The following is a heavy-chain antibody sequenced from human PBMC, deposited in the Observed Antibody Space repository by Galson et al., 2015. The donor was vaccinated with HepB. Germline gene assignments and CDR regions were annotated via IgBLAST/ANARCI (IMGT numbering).Heavy chain of an antibody. D-gene: IGHD3-16*01. CDR1: GGSISSCY. V-gene: IGHV4-59*08. CDR2: IYYSGST. CDR3: ARHRENFGSTGGHWFDP. Sequence: ETLSLTCTVSGGSISSCYWSWIRQPPGKGLEWIGYIYYSGSTNYNPSLKSRVTISVDTSKNQFSLKLSSVTAADTAVYYCARHRENFGSTGGHWFDPWGQGTLVTVSS. J-gene: IGHJ5*02.